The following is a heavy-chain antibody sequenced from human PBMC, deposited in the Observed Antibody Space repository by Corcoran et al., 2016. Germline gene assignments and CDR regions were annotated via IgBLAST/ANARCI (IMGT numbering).Heavy chain of an antibody. J-gene: IGHJ4*02. V-gene: IGHV3-30*03. D-gene: IGHD3-22*01. CDR1: GFTFSDYG. Sequence: QVQLVESGGGVVQPGGSLRLSCAASGFTFSDYGMQWVRQAPGKGLEWVAVISDAGSTEYYADSVKGPFAISRDNSKNTLFLQMSSLRAEDTAVYYCATEFHSSGYGAYFDYWGQGALVTVSS. CDR3: ATEFHSSGYGAYFDY. CDR2: ISDAGSTE.